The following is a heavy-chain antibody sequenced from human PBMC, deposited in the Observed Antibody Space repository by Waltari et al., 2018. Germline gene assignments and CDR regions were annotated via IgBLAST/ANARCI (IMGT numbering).Heavy chain of an antibody. J-gene: IGHJ6*03. Sequence: QVQLQQWGAGRLKPSETLSRTCDVSGGSLSGYHWTWIRQPPGKGLDWLGEINDSGRTTYNPSLESRVTVSIDTANNQFSLRVRSVTAADTAVYYCARVFGYYYYYMDVWGKGTTVTISS. D-gene: IGHD3-3*01. CDR2: INDSGRT. CDR3: ARVFGYYYYYMDV. CDR1: GGSLSGYH. V-gene: IGHV4-34*02.